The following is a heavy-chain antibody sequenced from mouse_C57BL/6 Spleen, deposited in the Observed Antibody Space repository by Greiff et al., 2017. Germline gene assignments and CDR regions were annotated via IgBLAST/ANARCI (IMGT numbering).Heavy chain of an antibody. CDR3: TTPYSNYVDYYAMDY. Sequence: VQLQQSGAELVRPGASVKLSCTASGFNIKDYYMHWVKQRPEQGLEWIGRIDPEDGDTEYAPKFQGKATMTADTSSNTAYLQLSSLTSEDTAVYYCTTPYSNYVDYYAMDYCGQGTSVTVSS. CDR1: GFNIKDYY. J-gene: IGHJ4*01. D-gene: IGHD2-5*01. V-gene: IGHV14-1*01. CDR2: IDPEDGDT.